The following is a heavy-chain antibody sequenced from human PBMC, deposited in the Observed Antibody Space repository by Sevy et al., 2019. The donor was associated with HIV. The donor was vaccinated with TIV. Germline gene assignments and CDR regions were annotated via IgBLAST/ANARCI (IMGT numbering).Heavy chain of an antibody. CDR2: IYADVST. J-gene: IGHJ6*02. Sequence: GGSLRLSCAASGLTVSSNYMTWVRQAPGKGLEWVSIIYADVSTYYVEPVKDRFPIARENSKNTLYLQMFSLRAEDTAVYYCARDRYYDASGYYYYYYGLDVWGQGTTVTVSS. D-gene: IGHD3-22*01. CDR3: ARDRYYDASGYYYYYYGLDV. V-gene: IGHV3-66*01. CDR1: GLTVSSNY.